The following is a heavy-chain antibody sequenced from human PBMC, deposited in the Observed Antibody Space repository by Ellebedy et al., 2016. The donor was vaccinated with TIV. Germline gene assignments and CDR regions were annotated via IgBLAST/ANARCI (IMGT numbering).Heavy chain of an antibody. V-gene: IGHV3-30*18. D-gene: IGHD5-18*01. CDR3: AKDWAMGY. CDR2: ISYDGSNK. J-gene: IGHJ4*02. CDR1: GFTFSSYG. Sequence: GGSLRLSCAASGFTFSSYGMHRVRQAPGKGLEWVAVISYDGSNKYYADSVKGRFTISRDNSKNTLYLQMNSLRAEDTAVYYCAKDWAMGYWGQGTLVTVSS.